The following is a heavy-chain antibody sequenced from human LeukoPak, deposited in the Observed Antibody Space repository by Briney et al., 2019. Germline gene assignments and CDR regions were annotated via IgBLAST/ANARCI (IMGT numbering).Heavy chain of an antibody. CDR3: ARHLLWFGELSGGFDY. V-gene: IGHV3-23*01. CDR2: ISGDDGST. Sequence: GGSLRLSCAASGFTFSTYGMSWVRQAPGRGLEWISAISGDDGSTYHVDSVKGRFTISRDNSKNALYLQMNSLRAEDTAVYYCARHLLWFGELSGGFDYWGQGTLVTVSS. J-gene: IGHJ4*02. CDR1: GFTFSTYG. D-gene: IGHD3-10*01.